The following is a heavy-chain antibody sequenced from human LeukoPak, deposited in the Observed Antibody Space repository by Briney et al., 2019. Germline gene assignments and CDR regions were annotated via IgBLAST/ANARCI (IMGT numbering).Heavy chain of an antibody. D-gene: IGHD2-21*01. CDR2: IKSKTGGGTT. CDR1: GFTFSNAW. J-gene: IGHJ3*02. CDR3: TTDPAYCGGDCYSDAGAEAFDI. V-gene: IGHV3-15*01. Sequence: GGSLRLSCAASGFTFSNAWMSWVRQAPGKGLEWVGRIKSKTGGGTTDYAAPVKGRFTISRDDSKNTLYLQMNSLKTEDTAVYYCTTDPAYCGGDCYSDAGAEAFDIWGQGTMVTVSS.